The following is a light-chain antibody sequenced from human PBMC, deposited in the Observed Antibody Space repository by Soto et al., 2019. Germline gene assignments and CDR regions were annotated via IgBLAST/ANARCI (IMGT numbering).Light chain of an antibody. V-gene: IGKV1-5*01. CDR2: DAS. CDR1: QSISSW. Sequence: DIHMTQSPSTLSASVGDRVTITCRASQSISSWLAWYQQKPGKAPKLVIYDASSLESGVPSRFSGSGSGTEFTLTISSLQPDDFATYYCQQYNSYSITFGQGTRLEIK. J-gene: IGKJ5*01. CDR3: QQYNSYSIT.